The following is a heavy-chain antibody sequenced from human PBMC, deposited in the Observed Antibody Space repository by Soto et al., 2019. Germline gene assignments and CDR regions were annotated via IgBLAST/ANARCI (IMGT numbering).Heavy chain of an antibody. J-gene: IGHJ1*01. CDR1: GYNLVNNFSSYW. CDR3: MPRLFDVAGVLELFHH. CDR2: IYPAASAT. D-gene: IGHD3-9*01. V-gene: IGHV5-51*01. Sequence: GESLKISCKASGYNLVNNFSSYWIGWVRQMPGKGLEWMGIIYPAASATKYNPSFQGQVTISADKSTSTAYLQWSSLKASDTAMYYCMPRLFDVAGVLELFHHWGQGTLVTVSS.